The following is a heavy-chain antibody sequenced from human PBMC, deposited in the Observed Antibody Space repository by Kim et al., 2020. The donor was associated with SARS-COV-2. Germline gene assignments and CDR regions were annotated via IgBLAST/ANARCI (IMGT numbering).Heavy chain of an antibody. CDR1: GFIFSKYA. D-gene: IGHD3-10*01. CDR2: ISGNGNNT. Sequence: GGSLRLSCTASGFIFSKYAMTWVRQAPGKGLEWVSTISGNGNNTFYADSVKGRFTVSRDNSRNILYLQMDSLRVDDTAMYYCAILLYYWGQGTRVTVFS. V-gene: IGHV3-23*01. CDR3: AILLYY. J-gene: IGHJ4*02.